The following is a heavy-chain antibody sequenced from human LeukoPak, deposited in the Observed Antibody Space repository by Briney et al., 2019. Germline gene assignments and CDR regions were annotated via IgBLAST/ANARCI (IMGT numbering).Heavy chain of an antibody. CDR3: ARDQEYSYGHFDY. J-gene: IGHJ4*02. V-gene: IGHV4-34*01. D-gene: IGHD5-18*01. Sequence: SETLSLTCAVYGGSFSGYYWSWIRQPPGKGLEWIGEINHSGSTYYNPSLKSRATISVDTSKNQFSLKLSSVTAADTAVYYCARDQEYSYGHFDYWGQGTLVTASS. CDR2: INHSGST. CDR1: GGSFSGYY.